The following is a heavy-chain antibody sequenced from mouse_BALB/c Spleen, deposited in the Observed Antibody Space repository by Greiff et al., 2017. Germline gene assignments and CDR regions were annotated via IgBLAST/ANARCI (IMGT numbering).Heavy chain of an antibody. CDR3: ARQSLGWFAY. Sequence: VQLKESGGDLVKPGGSLKLSCAASGFTFSSYGMSWVRQTPDKRLEWVATISSGGSYTYYPDSVKGRFTISRDNAKNTLYLQMSSLKSEDTAMYYCARQSLGWFAYWGQGTLVTVSA. CDR1: GFTFSSYG. D-gene: IGHD3-3*01. J-gene: IGHJ3*01. V-gene: IGHV5-6*01. CDR2: ISSGGSYT.